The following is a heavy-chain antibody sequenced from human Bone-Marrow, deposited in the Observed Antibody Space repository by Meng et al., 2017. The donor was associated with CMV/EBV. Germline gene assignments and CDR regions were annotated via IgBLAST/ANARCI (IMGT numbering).Heavy chain of an antibody. CDR3: ATGVADFEY. Sequence: QVHLGHAGGEGKKPGASVKVSCKASGYTFTDYYMHWVRQAPGQGLEWMGWINPNSCGTNYAQKCQGRVTMTRATSISTAYMELNSLRSEDTAVYYCATGVADFEYWGQGTLVTVSS. V-gene: IGHV1-2*02. CDR1: GYTFTDYY. J-gene: IGHJ4*02. CDR2: INPNSCGT. D-gene: IGHD6-19*01.